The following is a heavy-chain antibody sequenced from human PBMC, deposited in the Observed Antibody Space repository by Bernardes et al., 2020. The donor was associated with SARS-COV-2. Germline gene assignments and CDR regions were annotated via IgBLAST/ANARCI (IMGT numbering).Heavy chain of an antibody. D-gene: IGHD3-16*02. V-gene: IGHV4-59*01. CDR2: ISSSGST. Sequence: SEPLPLTCTVSGGSIGSYYWDWIRQPPGKGLEWIDYISSSGSTNYNPSLKSRVTISVENSYNQFSLNLSSVTPADTAVDYCARDLSYLVPRGFDHWGRGTLVTVSS. CDR3: ARDLSYLVPRGFDH. J-gene: IGHJ2*01. CDR1: GGSIGSYY.